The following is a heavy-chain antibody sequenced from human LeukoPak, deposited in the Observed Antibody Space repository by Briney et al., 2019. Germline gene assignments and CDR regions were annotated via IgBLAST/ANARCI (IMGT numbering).Heavy chain of an antibody. CDR2: IYNSGST. D-gene: IGHD4-23*01. CDR3: ARALRLWGGNSGIAFDI. J-gene: IGHJ3*02. Sequence: KPTETLSLTCTMSGGSISSYYWSWLRQPPGKGLEWIGYIYNSGSTNYNHSLKSRVTISEDMSNNQFSLKLSSVTAADTAVYYCARALRLWGGNSGIAFDIWGQGTMVTVSS. V-gene: IGHV4-59*01. CDR1: GGSISSYY.